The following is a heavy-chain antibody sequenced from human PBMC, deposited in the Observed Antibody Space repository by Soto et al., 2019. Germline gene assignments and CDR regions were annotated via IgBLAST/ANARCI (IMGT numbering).Heavy chain of an antibody. CDR3: ARRGIAVAGTGDYYYYGMDV. D-gene: IGHD6-19*01. Sequence: GESLKISCKGSGYSFTSYWIGWVRQMPGKGLEWMGIIYPGDSDTGYSPSFQGQVTISADKSISTAYLQWSSLKASDTAMYYCARRGIAVAGTGDYYYYGMDVWGQGTTVTVSS. J-gene: IGHJ6*02. V-gene: IGHV5-51*01. CDR2: IYPGDSDT. CDR1: GYSFTSYW.